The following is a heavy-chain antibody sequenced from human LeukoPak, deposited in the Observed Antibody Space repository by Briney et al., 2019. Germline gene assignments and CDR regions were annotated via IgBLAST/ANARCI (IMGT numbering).Heavy chain of an antibody. CDR2: ISSSISYT. CDR3: AKVTGDRSNFDY. D-gene: IGHD7-27*01. Sequence: GGSLRLSCAASGFTFSDYYMSWIRQAPGKGLEGVSYISSSISYTNYADSVKGRFTISRDNAKNSLYLQMNSLRAEDTAVYYCAKVTGDRSNFDYWGQGTLVTVSS. J-gene: IGHJ4*02. V-gene: IGHV3-11*05. CDR1: GFTFSDYY.